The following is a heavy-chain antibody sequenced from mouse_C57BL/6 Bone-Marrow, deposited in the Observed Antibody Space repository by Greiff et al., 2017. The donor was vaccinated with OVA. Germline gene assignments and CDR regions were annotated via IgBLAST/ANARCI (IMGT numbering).Heavy chain of an antibody. CDR1: GFTFSDYY. CDR2: ISNGGGST. V-gene: IGHV5-12*01. CDR3: ARYLLGWFAY. Sequence: EVKLVESGGGLVQPGGSLKLSCAASGFTFSDYYMYWVRQTPEKRLEWVAYISNGGGSTYYPDTVKGRVTISRDNAKNTLYLQMSRLKSEDTAMYYCARYLLGWFAYWGQGTLVTVSA. J-gene: IGHJ3*01. D-gene: IGHD5-1*01.